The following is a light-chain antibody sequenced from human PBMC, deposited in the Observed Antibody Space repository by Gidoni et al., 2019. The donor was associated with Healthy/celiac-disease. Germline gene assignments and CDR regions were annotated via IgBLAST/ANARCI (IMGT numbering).Light chain of an antibody. V-gene: IGKV3-11*01. Sequence: EIVLTQSPATLSLSPGERATLSCRASQSVSSYLAWYQHKPGQAPRLLIYDASNRATGIPARFSGSGSGTDFTLTISSLEPEDFAVYYCQQRSNWPPGRTFGQGTKVEIK. CDR1: QSVSSY. CDR3: QQRSNWPPGRT. CDR2: DAS. J-gene: IGKJ1*01.